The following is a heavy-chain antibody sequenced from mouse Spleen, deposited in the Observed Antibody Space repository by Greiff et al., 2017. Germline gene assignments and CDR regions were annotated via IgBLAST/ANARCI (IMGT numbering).Heavy chain of an antibody. CDR2: IDPETGGT. CDR3: TGSYYT. CDR1: GYTFTDYE. V-gene: IGHV1-15*01. Sequence: SGAELVRPGASVTLSCKASGYTFTDYEMHWVKQTPVHGLEWIGAIDPETGGTAYNQKFKGKAILTADKSSSTAYMELRSLTSEDSAVYYCTGSYYTWGQGTTLTVSS. D-gene: IGHD2-12*01. J-gene: IGHJ2*01.